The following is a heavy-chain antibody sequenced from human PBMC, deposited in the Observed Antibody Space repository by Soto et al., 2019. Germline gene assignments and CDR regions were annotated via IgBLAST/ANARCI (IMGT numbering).Heavy chain of an antibody. J-gene: IGHJ5*02. CDR2: IYYSGST. CDR3: ARTEYSSSSGWFDP. CDR1: GGSISSSSYY. D-gene: IGHD6-6*01. V-gene: IGHV4-39*01. Sequence: SETLSLTCTVSGGSISSSSYYWGWIRQPPGKGLEWIGSIYYSGSTYYNPSLKSRVTISVDTSKNQFSLKLSSVTAADTAVYYCARTEYSSSSGWFDPWGQGTLVTVSS.